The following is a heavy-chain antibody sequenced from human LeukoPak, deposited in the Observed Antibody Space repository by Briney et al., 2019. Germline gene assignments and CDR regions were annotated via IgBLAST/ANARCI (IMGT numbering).Heavy chain of an antibody. CDR3: ARRLRENDAFDI. V-gene: IGHV4-59*08. CDR2: IYYSGST. J-gene: IGHJ3*02. CDR1: GGSISSYY. D-gene: IGHD1-26*01. Sequence: PSETLSLTCTVSGGSISSYYWSWIRQPPGKGLEWIGYIYYSGSTNYNPSLKSRVTISVDTSKNQFSLKLSSVTAADTAVYYCARRLRENDAFDIWGQGTMVTVSS.